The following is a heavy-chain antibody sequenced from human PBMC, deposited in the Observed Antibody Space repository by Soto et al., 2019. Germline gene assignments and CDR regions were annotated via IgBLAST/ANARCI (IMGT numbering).Heavy chain of an antibody. CDR3: GPLSVSLSGPYGIHV. V-gene: IGHV4-39*01. CDR2: MLYSGLT. CDR1: GYSVTSSDYY. D-gene: IGHD2-15*01. J-gene: IGHJ6*02. Sequence: PSETLSLTCSVSGYSVTSSDYYWAWIRQPPGKGLEWIGSMLYSGLTYYNPSLRSRVTLSVDTSKNQFSVRLNSVTAADKAVYYCGPLSVSLSGPYGIHVWGQGTTVTVSS.